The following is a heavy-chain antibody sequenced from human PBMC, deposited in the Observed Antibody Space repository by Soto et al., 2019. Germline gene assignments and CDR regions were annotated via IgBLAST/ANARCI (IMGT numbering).Heavy chain of an antibody. CDR3: ARPITKIVVLSAWDS. CDR2: ISDDGDVT. CDR1: GFTFVSYA. D-gene: IGHD3-22*01. Sequence: QPGGSLRLSCAASGFTFVSYAMSWVRQAPGKGLEWVASISDDGDVTYYGDSVKGRFTISRDNSKNTVYLQVSSLRAEETAVYYCARPITKIVVLSAWDSWGHGTKGNV. J-gene: IGHJ3*02. V-gene: IGHV3-23*01.